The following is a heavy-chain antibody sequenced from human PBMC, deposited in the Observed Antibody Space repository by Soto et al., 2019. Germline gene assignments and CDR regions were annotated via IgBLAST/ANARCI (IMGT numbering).Heavy chain of an antibody. J-gene: IGHJ4*02. D-gene: IGHD2-15*01. CDR1: GFTFSGST. V-gene: IGHV3-73*02. Sequence: EVQLVESGGGLVQPGGSLKLSCAASGFTFSGSTMHWVRQASGKGLEWVGRIRSKANSYATAYTASVKGRFTISRDDSKNTAYLQMNSLKTEDTAVYYCTRLVLGSVVHWGQGTLVTVSS. CDR2: IRSKANSYAT. CDR3: TRLVLGSVVH.